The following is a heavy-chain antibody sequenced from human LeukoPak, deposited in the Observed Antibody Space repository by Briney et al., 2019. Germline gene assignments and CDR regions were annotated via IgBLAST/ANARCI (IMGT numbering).Heavy chain of an antibody. CDR3: AREGSGYHYFDY. CDR1: GGSISSGGYY. CDR2: IYHSGST. V-gene: IGHV4-31*03. Sequence: PSETLSLTCTVSGGSISSGGYYWSWIRQHPGKGLEWIGYIYHSGSTYYNPSLKSRVTISVDTSKNQFSLKLSSVTAADTAVYYCAREGSGYHYFDYWGQGTLVTVSS. D-gene: IGHD5-12*01. J-gene: IGHJ4*02.